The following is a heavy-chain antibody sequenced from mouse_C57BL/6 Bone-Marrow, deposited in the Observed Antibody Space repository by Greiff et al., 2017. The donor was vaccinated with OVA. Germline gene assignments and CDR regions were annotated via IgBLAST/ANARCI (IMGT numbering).Heavy chain of an antibody. J-gene: IGHJ4*01. CDR3: ARGYYGSGDDAMGY. D-gene: IGHD1-1*01. CDR1: GYTFTSYG. V-gene: IGHV1-81*01. CDR2: IYPRSGNT. Sequence: QVQLQQSGAELARPGASVKLSCKASGYTFTSYGISWVKQRTGQGLEWIGEIYPRSGNTYYNEKFKGKATLTADKSSSTAYMELRGLSSEASAVYFCARGYYGSGDDAMGYWGDRASVTVSS.